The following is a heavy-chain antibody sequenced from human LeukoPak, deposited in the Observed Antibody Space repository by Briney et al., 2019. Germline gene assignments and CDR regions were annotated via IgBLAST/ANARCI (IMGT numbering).Heavy chain of an antibody. CDR3: AKDVSHGSGSGWFDP. D-gene: IGHD3-10*01. Sequence: GRSLRLSCAASGFTFSSYGMHWVRQAPGKGLEWVAVISYDGSNKYYADSVKGRFTISRDNSKNTLYLQMNSLRAEDTAVYHCAKDVSHGSGSGWFDPWGQGTLVTVSS. CDR1: GFTFSSYG. J-gene: IGHJ5*02. CDR2: ISYDGSNK. V-gene: IGHV3-30*18.